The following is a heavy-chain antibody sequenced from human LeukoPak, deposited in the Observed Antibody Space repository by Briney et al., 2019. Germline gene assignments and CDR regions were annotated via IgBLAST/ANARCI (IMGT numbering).Heavy chain of an antibody. J-gene: IGHJ3*02. D-gene: IGHD2-2*02. CDR2: INPNSGGT. CDR1: GYTFTGYY. CDR3: ARDFPYCSSTSCYNGAFDI. V-gene: IGHV1-2*02. Sequence: ASVKVSCKASGYTFTGYYMHWVRQAPGQGLEWMGWINPNSGGTNYAQKFQGRVTMTRDTSISTAYMEPSRLRSDDTAVYYCARDFPYCSSTSCYNGAFDIWGQGTMVTVSS.